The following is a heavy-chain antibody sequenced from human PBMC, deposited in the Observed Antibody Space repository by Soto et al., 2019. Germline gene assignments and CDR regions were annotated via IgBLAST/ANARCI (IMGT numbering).Heavy chain of an antibody. J-gene: IGHJ4*02. CDR2: ISSSGSTI. D-gene: IGHD2-21*02. CDR1: GFTFSSYE. V-gene: IGHV3-48*03. CDR3: ARDPGYGGDPPLYYFDY. Sequence: LRLSCAASGFTFSSYEMNWVRQAPGKGLEWVSYISSSGSTIYYADFVKGRFSISRDNAKNSLFLQMSSLRAEDTAVYYCARDPGYGGDPPLYYFDYWGQGTLVTVSS.